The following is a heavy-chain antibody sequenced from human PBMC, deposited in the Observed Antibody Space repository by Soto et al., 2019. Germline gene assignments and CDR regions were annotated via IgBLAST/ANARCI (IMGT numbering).Heavy chain of an antibody. CDR2: ISYDGSNK. D-gene: IGHD7-27*01. Sequence: GGSLRLSCAASGFTFSSYGMHWVRQAPGKGLEWVAVISYDGSNKYYADSVKGRFTISRDNSKNTLYLQMNSLRAEDTAGVYRAKSAGTGDFDYWGQGTLVPVSP. CDR1: GFTFSSYG. CDR3: AKSAGTGDFDY. J-gene: IGHJ4*03. V-gene: IGHV3-30*18.